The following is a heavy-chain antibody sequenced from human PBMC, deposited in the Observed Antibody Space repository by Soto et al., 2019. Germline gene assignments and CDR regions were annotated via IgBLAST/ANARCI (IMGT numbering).Heavy chain of an antibody. D-gene: IGHD3-16*01. Sequence: EVQLVESVGGLVQPGGSLRLSCAASGFTFSYYSMNWVRQAPGKGLEWVSYISSGSTTIYYAESVKGRFTISRDNGKNSLYLQMNSLRAEDTAVYYCAREAAGDFIDYWGQGTLVTVSS. CDR2: ISSGSTTI. V-gene: IGHV3-48*01. CDR1: GFTFSYYS. J-gene: IGHJ4*02. CDR3: AREAAGDFIDY.